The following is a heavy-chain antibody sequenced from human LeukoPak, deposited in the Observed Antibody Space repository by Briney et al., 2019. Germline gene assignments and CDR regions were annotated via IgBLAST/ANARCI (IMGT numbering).Heavy chain of an antibody. D-gene: IGHD3-22*01. CDR3: AKADSSGYYEDYYFDY. CDR2: ISGSGGST. J-gene: IGHJ4*02. V-gene: IGHV3-23*01. Sequence: GGSLRLSCAASGFTFSSYSMNWVRQAPGKGLEWVSAISGSGGSTYYADSVKGRFTISRDNSKNTLYLQMNSLRAEDTAVYYCAKADSSGYYEDYYFDYWGQGTLVTVSS. CDR1: GFTFSSYS.